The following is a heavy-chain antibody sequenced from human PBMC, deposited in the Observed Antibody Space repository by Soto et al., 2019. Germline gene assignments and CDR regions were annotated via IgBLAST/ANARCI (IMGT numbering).Heavy chain of an antibody. Sequence: ASVKVPCQASVGTFSRYAISWVRQAPRQGLEWMGGFIPIFGTANYAQKFQGRVTITADESTSTAYMELSSLRSEDTAVYYCATSRGSIADVRTKRSLFYGMDVWGQGTTVTVSS. D-gene: IGHD6-13*01. CDR2: FIPIFGTA. CDR3: ATSRGSIADVRTKRSLFYGMDV. CDR1: VGTFSRYA. V-gene: IGHV1-69*13. J-gene: IGHJ6*02.